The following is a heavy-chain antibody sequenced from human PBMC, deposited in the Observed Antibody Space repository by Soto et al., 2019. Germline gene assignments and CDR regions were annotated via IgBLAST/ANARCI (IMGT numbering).Heavy chain of an antibody. D-gene: IGHD4-17*01. V-gene: IGHV4-59*12. CDR2: IYYSGST. Sequence: PSETLSLTCTVSGGSISSYYWSWIRQPPGKGLEWIGYIYYSGSTNYNPSLKSRVTISVDTSKNQFSLKLNSVTPEDTAVYYCARDHLRPNLLLRSGYYYYMDVWGTGTTVTVFS. CDR1: GGSISSYY. CDR3: ARDHLRPNLLLRSGYYYYMDV. J-gene: IGHJ6*03.